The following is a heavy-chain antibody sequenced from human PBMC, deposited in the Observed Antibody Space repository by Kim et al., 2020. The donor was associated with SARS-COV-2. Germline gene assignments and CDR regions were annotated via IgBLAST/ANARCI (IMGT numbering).Heavy chain of an antibody. Sequence: SETLSLTCTVSGGSISSSSYYWGWIRQPPGKGLEWIGSIYYSGSTYYNPSLKSRVTISVDTSKNQFSLKLSSVTAADTAVYYCARRGEEYYDSSGPFDYWGQGTLVTVSS. CDR3: ARRGEEYYDSSGPFDY. CDR1: GGSISSSSYY. D-gene: IGHD3-22*01. V-gene: IGHV4-39*01. J-gene: IGHJ4*02. CDR2: IYYSGST.